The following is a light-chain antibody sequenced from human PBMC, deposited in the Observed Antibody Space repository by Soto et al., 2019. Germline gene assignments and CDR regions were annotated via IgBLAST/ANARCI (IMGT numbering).Light chain of an antibody. V-gene: IGKV1-39*01. CDR1: QSISSY. Sequence: DIQMTQSPSSLSASVGDRVSITGRASQSISSYLHWYQQKPGKAPKLLIYAASSLQSGVPSRFSGSGSGTDFTLTISSLQPEDFATYYCQQSYSTPLTFGGGTKVDIK. CDR2: AAS. J-gene: IGKJ4*01. CDR3: QQSYSTPLT.